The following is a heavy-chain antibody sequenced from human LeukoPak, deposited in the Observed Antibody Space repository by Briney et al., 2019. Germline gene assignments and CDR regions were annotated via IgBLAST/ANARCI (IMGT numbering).Heavy chain of an antibody. V-gene: IGHV1-18*01. D-gene: IGHD6-6*01. Sequence: TVKVSCKASGYTFTSYGISWARQAPGQGLEWMGWISAYNGNTNYAQKLQGRVTMTTDTSTSTAYMELRSLRSDDTAVYYCARDGKYSSSSGSWFDPWGQGTLVTVSS. CDR3: ARDGKYSSSSGSWFDP. J-gene: IGHJ5*02. CDR1: GYTFTSYG. CDR2: ISAYNGNT.